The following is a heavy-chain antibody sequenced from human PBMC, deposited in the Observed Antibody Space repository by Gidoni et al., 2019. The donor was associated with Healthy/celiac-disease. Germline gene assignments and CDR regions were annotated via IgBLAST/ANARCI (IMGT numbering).Heavy chain of an antibody. CDR2: INPSGGST. Sequence: QVQLVQSGAEAKKPGASVKVSCTASGSTFTSYYMHWVRKAHGQGLEWMGIINPSGGSTSYAQKFQGRVTMTRDTSTSTVYMELSSLRSEDTAVYYCARGSRPTPNCSSTSCYVYYYYYYMDVWGKGTTVTVSS. J-gene: IGHJ6*03. V-gene: IGHV1-46*01. D-gene: IGHD2-2*01. CDR3: ARGSRPTPNCSSTSCYVYYYYYYMDV. CDR1: GSTFTSYY.